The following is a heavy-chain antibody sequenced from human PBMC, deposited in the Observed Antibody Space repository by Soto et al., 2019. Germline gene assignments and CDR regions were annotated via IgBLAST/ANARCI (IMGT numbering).Heavy chain of an antibody. CDR3: ARDLKVAGTNSFYYYGMDV. D-gene: IGHD6-19*01. CDR2: ISRSSRNI. V-gene: IGHV3-21*01. Sequence: EVQLVGSGGGLVKPGGSLRLSCTDSGVTFSNYTMNWVRQAPGKGLEWVSSISRSSRNIYYADSVKGRFTISRDNAKKALYLQMNSLRAEDTAVYYCARDLKVAGTNSFYYYGMDVWGQGTTVTVSS. CDR1: GVTFSNYT. J-gene: IGHJ6*02.